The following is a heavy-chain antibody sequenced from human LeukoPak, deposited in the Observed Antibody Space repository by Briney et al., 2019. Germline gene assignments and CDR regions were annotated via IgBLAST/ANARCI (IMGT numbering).Heavy chain of an antibody. D-gene: IGHD3-16*01. CDR2: IVPVTDKR. CDR1: GYTFTSYG. J-gene: IGHJ4*02. CDR3: ATQYDPNASKGFYFDF. V-gene: IGHV1-18*01. Sequence: GASVKVSCKASGYTFTSYGISWVRQAPGQGPEWMGMIVPVTDKRNNAQLFQGRLTLTADTSTGTVYMELNNLRSEDTAVYYCATQYDPNASKGFYFDFWGQGTVVTVSS.